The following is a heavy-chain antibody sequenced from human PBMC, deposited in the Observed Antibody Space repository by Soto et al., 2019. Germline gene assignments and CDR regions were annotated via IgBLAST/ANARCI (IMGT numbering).Heavy chain of an antibody. CDR2: IYYSGST. J-gene: IGHJ4*02. V-gene: IGHV4-59*08. Sequence: QVQLQESGPGLVKPSETLSLTCTVSGGSISSYYWSWIRQPPGKGLEWIGYIYYSGSTNYHPSLXTXAXIXXDTSKNQFSLKLSSVTAADTAVYYCARRYGSCFDYWGQGTLVTVSS. CDR1: GGSISSYY. CDR3: ARRYGSCFDY. D-gene: IGHD5-18*01.